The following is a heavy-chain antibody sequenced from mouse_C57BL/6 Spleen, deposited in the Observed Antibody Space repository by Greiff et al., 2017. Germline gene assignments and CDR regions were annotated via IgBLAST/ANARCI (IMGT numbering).Heavy chain of an antibody. V-gene: IGHV1-52*01. J-gene: IGHJ1*03. CDR1: GYTFTSYW. CDR3: ARGGPGYFDV. CDR2: IDPSDSET. Sequence: QVQLQQPGAELVRPGSSVKLSCKASGYTFTSYWMHWVKQRPIQGLEWIGNIDPSDSETPYNQKFKDKATLTVDKSSSTAYMQLSSLTSEDSAVYYCARGGPGYFDVWGTGTTVTVSS.